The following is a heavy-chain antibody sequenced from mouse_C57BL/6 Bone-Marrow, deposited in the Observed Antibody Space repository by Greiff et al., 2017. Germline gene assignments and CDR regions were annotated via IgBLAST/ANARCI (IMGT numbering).Heavy chain of an antibody. CDR1: GYTFTSYW. D-gene: IGHD2-4*01. CDR3: ARVEYDYGAWFAY. Sequence: QVQLQQPGAELVRPGTSVKLSCKASGYTFTSYWMHWVKQRPGQGLEWIGVIDPSDSYTNYNQKFKGKATLTVDTSSSTAYMQLSSLTSEDSAVYDFARVEYDYGAWFAYWGQGTLVTVSA. J-gene: IGHJ3*01. V-gene: IGHV1-59*01. CDR2: IDPSDSYT.